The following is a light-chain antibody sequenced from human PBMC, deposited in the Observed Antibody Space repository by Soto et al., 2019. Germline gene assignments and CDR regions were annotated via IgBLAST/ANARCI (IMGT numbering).Light chain of an antibody. CDR1: QALSNY. CDR3: QQISRYPLT. CDR2: SAS. J-gene: IGKJ4*01. Sequence: DIQLTQSPSVLSASVGDTVTITCRASQALSNYLAWYQQKPGKAPDLLIYSASTLQSGVPSRFRGSGSETELSLTIRALQHEDFATYYCQQISRYPLTFGGGTKVDIK. V-gene: IGKV1-9*01.